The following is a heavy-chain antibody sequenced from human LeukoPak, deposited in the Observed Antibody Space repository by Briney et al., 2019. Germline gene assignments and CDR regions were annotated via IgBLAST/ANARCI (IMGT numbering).Heavy chain of an antibody. J-gene: IGHJ4*02. CDR1: GFTFSSYW. D-gene: IGHD3-3*01. Sequence: AGGSLRLSCAASGFTFSSYWMSWVRQAPGKGLEWVANIKQDGSEKYYVDSVKGRFTIYRDNVKNSLSLQMNSLRSDDTAVYYCASQFWRGYSEYWGQGTLVTVSS. CDR3: ASQFWRGYSEY. V-gene: IGHV3-7*01. CDR2: IKQDGSEK.